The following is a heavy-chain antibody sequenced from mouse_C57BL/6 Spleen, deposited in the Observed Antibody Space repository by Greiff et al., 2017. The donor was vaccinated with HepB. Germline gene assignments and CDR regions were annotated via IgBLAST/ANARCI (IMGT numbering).Heavy chain of an antibody. Sequence: VQLQQSGPELVKPGASVKISCKASGYAFSSSWMNWVKQRPGKGLEWIGRIYPGDGDTNYNGKFKGKATLTADKSSSTAYMQLSSLTSEDSAVYFCARDYYGSGGYCDVWGTGTTVTVSS. CDR1: GYAFSSSW. V-gene: IGHV1-82*01. CDR3: ARDYYGSGGYCDV. D-gene: IGHD1-1*01. J-gene: IGHJ1*03. CDR2: IYPGDGDT.